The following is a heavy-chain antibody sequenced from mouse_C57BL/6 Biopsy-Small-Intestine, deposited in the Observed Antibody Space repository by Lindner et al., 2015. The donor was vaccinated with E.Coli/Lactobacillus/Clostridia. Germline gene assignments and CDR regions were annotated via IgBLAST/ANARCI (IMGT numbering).Heavy chain of an antibody. CDR1: GFNIKDDY. J-gene: IGHJ4*01. CDR2: IDPENGDT. D-gene: IGHD2-10*01. CDR3: TSGALLSMDY. V-gene: IGHV14-4*01. Sequence: LVRPGASVKLSCTASGFNIKDDYMHWVKQRPEQGLEWIGWIDPENGDTEYASKFQGKATITADTSSNTAYLQLSSLTSEDTAVYYCTSGALLSMDYWGQGTSVTVSS.